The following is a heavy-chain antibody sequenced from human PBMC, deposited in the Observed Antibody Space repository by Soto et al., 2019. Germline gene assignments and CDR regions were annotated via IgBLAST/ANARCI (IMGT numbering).Heavy chain of an antibody. CDR2: IYYSGST. J-gene: IGHJ4*02. CDR1: GVSISSYY. D-gene: IGHD2-21*02. CDR3: ERGQYGGNSGKAY. V-gene: IGHV4-59*01. Sequence: SETLSLTCTVSGVSISSYYWSWIRQPPGKGLEWIGYIYYSGSTNYNPSLKSRVTISVDTSKNQFSLKLSSVTAADTAVYYCERGQYGGNSGKAYWGKGTLVTVPS.